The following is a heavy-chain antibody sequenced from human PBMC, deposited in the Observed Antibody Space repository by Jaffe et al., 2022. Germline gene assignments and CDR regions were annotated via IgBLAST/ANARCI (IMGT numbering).Heavy chain of an antibody. D-gene: IGHD2-2*01. J-gene: IGHJ5*02. CDR1: GYSISSGYY. CDR3: ARLVASVGLGATSCYAWFDP. Sequence: QVQLQESGPGLVKPSETLSLTCAVSGYSISSGYYWGWIRQPPGKGLEWIGSIYHSGSTYYNPSLKSRVTISVDTSKNQFSLKLSSVTAADTAVYYCARLVASVGLGATSCYAWFDPWGQGTLVTVSS. CDR2: IYHSGST. V-gene: IGHV4-38-2*01.